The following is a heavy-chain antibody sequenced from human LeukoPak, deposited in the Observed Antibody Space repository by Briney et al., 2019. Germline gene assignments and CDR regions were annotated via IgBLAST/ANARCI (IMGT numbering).Heavy chain of an antibody. CDR3: ARARDSSGYPDAFDV. CDR2: ITHNGDSI. J-gene: IGHJ3*01. Sequence: GGSLRLSCAASGFTFSSYSMNWVRQAPGKGLEWVSSITHNGDSIYYAASVKGQFTVSRDNAREALYLQMNSLRVEDTAVYYCARARDSSGYPDAFDVWGQGRMVTVSS. V-gene: IGHV3-21*01. D-gene: IGHD3-22*01. CDR1: GFTFSSYS.